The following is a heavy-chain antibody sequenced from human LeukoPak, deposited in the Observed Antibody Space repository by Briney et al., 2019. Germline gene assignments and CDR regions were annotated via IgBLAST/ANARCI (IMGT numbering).Heavy chain of an antibody. Sequence: GASVKVSCKASGYTFTSYGISWVRQAPGQGLEWMGWISAYNGNTNYAQKLQGRVTMTTDTSTSTAYMELRSLRSDDTAVYYCERDRVDHGTPHWFEPWGQGTLVTVSS. J-gene: IGHJ5*02. V-gene: IGHV1-18*01. CDR2: ISAYNGNT. D-gene: IGHD1-14*01. CDR3: ERDRVDHGTPHWFEP. CDR1: GYTFTSYG.